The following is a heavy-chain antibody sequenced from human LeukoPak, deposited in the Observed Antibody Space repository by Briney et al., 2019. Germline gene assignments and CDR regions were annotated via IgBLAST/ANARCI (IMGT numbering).Heavy chain of an antibody. V-gene: IGHV3-23*01. CDR1: GFTFSSYA. D-gene: IGHD3-3*01. J-gene: IGHJ4*02. CDR2: ISGSGGST. CDR3: VKDRPRFLEWLGSVKEN. Sequence: PGVALRPSCAASGFTFSSYAMSWVRQAPGKGLEWVSAISGSGGSTYYADSVKGRFTISRDNSKNTLYLQMNSLRAEDTAVYYCVKDRPRFLEWLGSVKENWGQGTLVTVSS.